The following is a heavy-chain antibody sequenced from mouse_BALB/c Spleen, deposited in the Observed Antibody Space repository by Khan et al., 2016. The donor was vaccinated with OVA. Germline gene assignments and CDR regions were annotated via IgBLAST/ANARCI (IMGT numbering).Heavy chain of an antibody. V-gene: IGHV5-6*01. D-gene: IGHD1-1*01. J-gene: IGHJ3*01. CDR1: GFTFSTYG. CDR3: TRLAYYYNSEGFAY. Sequence: EVELVESGGDLVKPGGSLKLSCAASGFTFSTYGMSWVRQTPDKRLEWVAAISSGGSYTYYPDSVKGRFPISRDNAKNTLNLQMSSLKSEDTAMYYCTRLAYYYNSEGFAYWGQGTLVTVSA. CDR2: ISSGGSYT.